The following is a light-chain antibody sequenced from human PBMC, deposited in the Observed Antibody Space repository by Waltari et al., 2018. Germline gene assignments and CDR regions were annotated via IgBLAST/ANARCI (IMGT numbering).Light chain of an antibody. Sequence: IHLTQSPSFLSASVGDRVTITGRASQDISSYLAWYQQKPGKAPKLLIYAASTLQSGVPSRFSGSGSGTEFTLTISSLQPEDVATYYCQQLNSYPRTFGGGTKVEVK. V-gene: IGKV1-9*01. J-gene: IGKJ4*01. CDR1: QDISSY. CDR2: AAS. CDR3: QQLNSYPRT.